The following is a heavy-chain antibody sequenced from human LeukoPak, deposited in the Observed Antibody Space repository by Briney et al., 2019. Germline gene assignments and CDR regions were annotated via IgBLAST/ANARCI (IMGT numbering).Heavy chain of an antibody. CDR3: AKFVAGGVVVVPFDY. D-gene: IGHD3-22*01. CDR1: GFTFSSYA. J-gene: IGHJ4*02. V-gene: IGHV3-23*01. Sequence: GGSLRLSCAASGFTFSSYAMSWVRQAPGKGLEWVSAISGSGGSTYYADSVKGRFTISRDNSKDTLYLQMNSLRAEDTAVYYCAKFVAGGVVVVPFDYWGQGTLVTVSS. CDR2: ISGSGGST.